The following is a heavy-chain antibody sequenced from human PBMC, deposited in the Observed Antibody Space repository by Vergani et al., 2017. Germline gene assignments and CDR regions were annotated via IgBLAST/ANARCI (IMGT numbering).Heavy chain of an antibody. CDR1: GYTFTGYY. Sequence: QVQLVQSGAEVKKPGASVKVSCKASGYTFTGYYMHWVRQAPGQGLEWVGWNKPNCGGTNYANKFQGRVAMTRDPSISTAYVELSRLRSDDTAVYYCARDLDSVVVPAAIVMVPFESDRWGQRTLVAVSS. D-gene: IGHD2-2*03. J-gene: IGHJ5*02. CDR2: NKPNCGGT. CDR3: ARDLDSVVVPAAIVMVPFESDR. V-gene: IGHV1-2*02.